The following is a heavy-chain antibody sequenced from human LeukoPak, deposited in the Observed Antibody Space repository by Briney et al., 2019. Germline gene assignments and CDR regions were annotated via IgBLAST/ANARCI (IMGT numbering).Heavy chain of an antibody. CDR2: ISGSGGST. J-gene: IGHJ4*02. Sequence: PGGPLRLSCAASEFTFNSYAMSWIRQAPGKGLEWVSAISGSGGSTYYADSVRGRLTISRDNSKNTLYLQMNSLRAEDTAVYYCAKSGASIAARPMDYWGQGTLVTVSS. D-gene: IGHD6-6*01. V-gene: IGHV3-23*01. CDR3: AKSGASIAARPMDY. CDR1: EFTFNSYA.